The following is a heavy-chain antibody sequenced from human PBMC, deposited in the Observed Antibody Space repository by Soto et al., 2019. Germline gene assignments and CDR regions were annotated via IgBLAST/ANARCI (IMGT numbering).Heavy chain of an antibody. V-gene: IGHV3-30*18. Sequence: GGSLRLSCAASGFTFSSYGMHWVRQAPGKGLEWVAVISDDGSNKYYADSVKGRFTISRDNSKNTLYLQMNSLRAEDTAVYYCAKEGQDYWGQGTLVTVSS. CDR2: ISDDGSNK. CDR1: GFTFSSYG. CDR3: AKEGQDY. J-gene: IGHJ4*02.